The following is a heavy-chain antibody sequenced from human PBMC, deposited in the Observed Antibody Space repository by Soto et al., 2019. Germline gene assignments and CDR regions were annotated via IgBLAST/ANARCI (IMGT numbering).Heavy chain of an antibody. CDR1: GGTFSSYA. D-gene: IGHD3-22*01. V-gene: IGHV1-69*06. CDR2: IIPIFGTA. J-gene: IGHJ5*02. Sequence: ASVKVSCKASGGTFSSYAISWVRQAPGQGLEWMGGIIPIFGTANYAQKFQGRVTITADKSTSTAYMELSSLRSEDTAVYYCAIDRCYLQSSGYYPPRVFDPWGKGTLVTVPS. CDR3: AIDRCYLQSSGYYPPRVFDP.